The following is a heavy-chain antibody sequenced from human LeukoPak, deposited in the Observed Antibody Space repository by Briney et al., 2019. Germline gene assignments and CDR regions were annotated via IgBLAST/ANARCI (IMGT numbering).Heavy chain of an antibody. D-gene: IGHD1-1*01. CDR3: VPHDTSNVATTGTFH. CDR2: IKPDGSEK. V-gene: IGHV3-7*01. J-gene: IGHJ4*02. Sequence: GGSLRLSCAASGFSFSSNWMSWVRQAPGKGLEWVTNIKPDGSEKYYVGSVGGRFTISRDNAKNSLYLQMNSLRAEDTAVYFCVPHDTSNVATTGTFHWGQGTLVTVSS. CDR1: GFSFSSNW.